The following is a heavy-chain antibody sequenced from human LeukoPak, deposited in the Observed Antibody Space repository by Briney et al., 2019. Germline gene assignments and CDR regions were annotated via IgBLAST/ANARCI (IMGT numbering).Heavy chain of an antibody. D-gene: IGHD3-22*01. CDR1: GGSFSGYY. CDR2: INHSGST. J-gene: IGHJ5*02. Sequence: SETLSLTCAVYGGSFSGYYWSWIRQPPGKGLEWIGEINHSGSTNYNPSLKSRVTISVDTSKNQFSLKLSSVTAADTAVYYCARDRYYYDSSGYRWFDPWGQGTLVTVSS. V-gene: IGHV4-34*01. CDR3: ARDRYYYDSSGYRWFDP.